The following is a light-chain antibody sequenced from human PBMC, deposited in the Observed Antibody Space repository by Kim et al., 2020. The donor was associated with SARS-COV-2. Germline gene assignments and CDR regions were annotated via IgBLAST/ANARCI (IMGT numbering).Light chain of an antibody. CDR1: SLRSCY. V-gene: IGLV3-19*01. CDR3: NSRYSNDNVV. Sequence: SSELTQDPAVCVALGQTVRITCQGDSLRSCYATWYQQKPGQAPILVIYGKNNRPSGIPDRFSGSSSGNTASLTITGTQAGDEADYYCNSRYSNDNVVFGGGTQLTVL. CDR2: GKN. J-gene: IGLJ2*01.